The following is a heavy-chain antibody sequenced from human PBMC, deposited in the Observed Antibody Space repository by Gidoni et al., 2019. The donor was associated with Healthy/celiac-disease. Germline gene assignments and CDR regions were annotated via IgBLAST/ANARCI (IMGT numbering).Heavy chain of an antibody. CDR3: AREDIGGLGYCSGGSCYSPYYYYYGMDV. CDR1: GGSISSSHC. CDR2: IYHSGST. V-gene: IGHV4-4*02. Sequence: HVQLQASGPGLVKPSLTLSLTCAVSGGSISSSHCWRLVRHPPVTGLEWIGEIYHSGSTNYNPSLKSRVTISVDKSKNQFSLKLSSVTAADTAVYYCAREDIGGLGYCSGGSCYSPYYYYYGMDVWGQGTTVTVSS. D-gene: IGHD2-15*01. J-gene: IGHJ6*02.